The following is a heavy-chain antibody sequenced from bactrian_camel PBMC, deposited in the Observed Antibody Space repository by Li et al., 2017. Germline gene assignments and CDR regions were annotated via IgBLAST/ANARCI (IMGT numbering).Heavy chain of an antibody. CDR2: INSGGGST. CDR3: ATSLRVGGCGTLMGPHEWEA. D-gene: IGHD1*01. V-gene: IGHV3S1*01. CDR1: GFPFSSYW. Sequence: HVQLVESGGDLVQPGGSLRLSCAASGFPFSSYWMYWVRQAPGKGLEWVSAINSGGGSTYYAEFLKGRFSISRDNAKNTVSLQMNNLKPEDTAMYYCATSLRVGGCGTLMGPHEWEAWGQGTQVTVS. J-gene: IGHJ4*01.